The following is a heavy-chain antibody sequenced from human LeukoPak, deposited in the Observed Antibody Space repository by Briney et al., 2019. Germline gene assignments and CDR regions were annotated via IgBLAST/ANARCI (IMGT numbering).Heavy chain of an antibody. V-gene: IGHV4-30-4*01. J-gene: IGHJ4*02. D-gene: IGHD5-18*01. CDR3: ARETTAMVHHYFDY. CDR2: IYYSGST. Sequence: SETLSLTCAVYGGSFSGYYWSWIRQPPGKGLEWIGYIYYSGSTYYNPSLTSRVTISVDTSKNQFSLKLSSVTAADTAMSYCARETTAMVHHYFDYWGQGTLVTVSS. CDR1: GGSFSGYY.